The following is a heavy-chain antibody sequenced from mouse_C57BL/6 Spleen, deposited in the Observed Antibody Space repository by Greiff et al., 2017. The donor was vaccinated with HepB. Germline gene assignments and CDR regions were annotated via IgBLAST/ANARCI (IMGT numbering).Heavy chain of an antibody. J-gene: IGHJ4*01. CDR3: ARQYRLRDAMDY. Sequence: QVQLQQPGAELVMPGASVKLSCKASGYTFTSYWMHWVKQRPGQGLEWIGEIDPSDSYTNYNQKFKGKSTLTVDKSSSTAYMQLSSLTSEDSSVYYCARQYRLRDAMDYWGQGTSVTVSS. D-gene: IGHD3-2*02. V-gene: IGHV1-69*01. CDR1: GYTFTSYW. CDR2: IDPSDSYT.